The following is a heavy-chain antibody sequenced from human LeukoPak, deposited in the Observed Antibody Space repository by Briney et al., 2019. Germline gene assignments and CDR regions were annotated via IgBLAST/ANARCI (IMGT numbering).Heavy chain of an antibody. V-gene: IGHV4-34*01. Sequence: SETLSLTCAVYSGSLSNYYWSWIRQSPDKGLVWIGEINHNGGTNYNPSLKSRVTISVDTSKNQVSLKLGSVTAADTAVYYCVRSHNYGPLLWGQGTTVTVSS. J-gene: IGHJ6*02. CDR1: SGSLSNYY. CDR2: INHNGGT. CDR3: VRSHNYGPLL. D-gene: IGHD5-18*01.